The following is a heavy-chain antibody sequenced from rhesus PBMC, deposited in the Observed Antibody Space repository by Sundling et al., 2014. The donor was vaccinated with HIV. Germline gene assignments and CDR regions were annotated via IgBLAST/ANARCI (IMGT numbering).Heavy chain of an antibody. V-gene: IGHV1-138*01. Sequence: QVQLVQSGAEVKKPGSSVKVSCKASGYTFTDYYMQWVRQAPGQGLEWMGRINPKTGGTDYAQKFQGRVTMTRDTSTSTAYMELSSLRSEDTAVYYCATVGVDVDYWGQGVLVTVSS. CDR2: INPKTGGT. CDR3: ATVGVDVDY. CDR1: GYTFTDYY. J-gene: IGHJ4*01. D-gene: IGHD3-40*01.